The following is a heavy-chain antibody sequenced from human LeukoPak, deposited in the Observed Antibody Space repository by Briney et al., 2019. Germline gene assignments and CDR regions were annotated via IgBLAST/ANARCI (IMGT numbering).Heavy chain of an antibody. Sequence: ASVKVSCKASGYTFTSYYMHWVRQTPGQGLEWMEIINPSGGSTSYAQKFQGRVTMTRDTSTSTVYMELSSLRSEDTAVYYCARDRQGGGDLEDAFDIWGQGTMVTVSS. CDR2: INPSGGST. D-gene: IGHD2-21*02. CDR3: ARDRQGGGDLEDAFDI. CDR1: GYTFTSYY. V-gene: IGHV1-46*01. J-gene: IGHJ3*02.